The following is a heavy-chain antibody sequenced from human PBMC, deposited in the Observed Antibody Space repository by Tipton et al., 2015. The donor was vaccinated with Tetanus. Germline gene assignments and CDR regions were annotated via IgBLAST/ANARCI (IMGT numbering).Heavy chain of an antibody. CDR2: IDTSGIT. D-gene: IGHD3-22*01. J-gene: IGHJ4*02. CDR3: ARHNSGYFTFFDY. V-gene: IGHV4-4*07. Sequence: TLSLTCTVSADSFTNFYWTWIRQPAGKGLEWIGRIDTSGITNYNPSLKSRVTMSVDTSKNQFSLRLSSVTAADTAVYYCARHNSGYFTFFDYWGQGTLVTVSS. CDR1: ADSFTNFY.